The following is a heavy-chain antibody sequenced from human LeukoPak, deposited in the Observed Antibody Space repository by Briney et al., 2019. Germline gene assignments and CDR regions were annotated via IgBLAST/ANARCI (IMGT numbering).Heavy chain of an antibody. CDR1: GGTFSSYA. V-gene: IGHV1-69*04. CDR3: AREWGRPGRYGMDV. Sequence: EASVMVSCKASGGTFSSYAISWVRQAPGQGLEWMGRIIPILGIANYAQKFQGRVTITADKSTSTAYMELSSLRSEDTAVYYCAREWGRPGRYGMDVWGQGTTVTVSS. CDR2: IIPILGIA. J-gene: IGHJ6*02. D-gene: IGHD1-14*01.